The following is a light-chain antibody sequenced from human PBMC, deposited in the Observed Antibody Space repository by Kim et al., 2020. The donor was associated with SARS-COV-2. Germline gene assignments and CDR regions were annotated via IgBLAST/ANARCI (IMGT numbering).Light chain of an antibody. J-gene: IGLJ3*02. V-gene: IGLV3-21*04. CDR3: QVWDTGSGV. Sequence: SVAPGKTDRITCGGNNIGSKSGHWYQKRPGQAPVLVIYYDIDRPSGIPERFSGSNSGNTATLTISRVEAGDEADYFCQVWDTGSGVFGGGTQLTVL. CDR1: NIGSKS. CDR2: YDI.